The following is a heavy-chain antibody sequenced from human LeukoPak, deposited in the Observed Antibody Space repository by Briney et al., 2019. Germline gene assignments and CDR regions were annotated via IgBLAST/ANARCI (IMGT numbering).Heavy chain of an antibody. J-gene: IGHJ5*02. D-gene: IGHD4-11*01. V-gene: IGHV1-46*01. CDR3: ARDRGPTVTTYSPNWFDP. CDR2: INPSGGST. Sequence: ASVKVSCKASGYTFTSYYVHWVRQAPGQGLEWMGIINPSGGSTSYAQKFQGRVTMTRDMSTSTVYMELSRLRSDDTAVYYCARDRGPTVTTYSPNWFDPWGQGTLVTVSS. CDR1: GYTFTSYY.